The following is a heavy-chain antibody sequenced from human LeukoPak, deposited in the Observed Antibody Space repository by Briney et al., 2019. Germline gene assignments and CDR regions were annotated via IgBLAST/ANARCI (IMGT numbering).Heavy chain of an antibody. V-gene: IGHV3-23*01. J-gene: IGHJ4*02. CDR2: ISGSGGST. CDR1: GFTFSSYA. D-gene: IGHD2-8*01. Sequence: GGSLRLSCAASGFTFSSYAMIWVRQAPGKGLECVSAISGSGGSTYYADSVKGRFTISRDNSKNTLYLQMNSLRAEDTAVYYCAKNRDIVLMVYARGHFDYWGQGTLVTVSS. CDR3: AKNRDIVLMVYARGHFDY.